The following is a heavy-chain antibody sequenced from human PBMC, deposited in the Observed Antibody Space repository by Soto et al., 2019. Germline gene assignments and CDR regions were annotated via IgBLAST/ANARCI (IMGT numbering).Heavy chain of an antibody. CDR1: GYNLTSYS. Sequence: ASCERAGYNLTSYSVNLVRKAPGQGLEWMGWINTNTGNPTYAQGFTGRFVFSLDTSVSTAYLQICSLKAEDTAVYYCARENECDRLDFCGQGTSVIGSS. V-gene: IGHV7-4-1*01. CDR2: INTNTGNP. D-gene: IGHD1-1*01. J-gene: IGHJ4*02. CDR3: ARENECDRLDF.